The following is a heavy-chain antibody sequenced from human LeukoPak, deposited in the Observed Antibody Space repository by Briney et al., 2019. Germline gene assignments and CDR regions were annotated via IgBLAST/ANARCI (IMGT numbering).Heavy chain of an antibody. Sequence: SETLSLTCTVSGYSISSDYYWAWIRQPPGKGLEWIGSIFHSGSTYYNPSLKSRVTISLDPSKNLFSLKMSSVPAADTAVYYCASRAGGYGNVGSFYGYWGQGTLVTVSS. CDR2: IFHSGST. J-gene: IGHJ4*02. D-gene: IGHD2-15*01. V-gene: IGHV4-38-2*02. CDR3: ASRAGGYGNVGSFYGY. CDR1: GYSISSDYY.